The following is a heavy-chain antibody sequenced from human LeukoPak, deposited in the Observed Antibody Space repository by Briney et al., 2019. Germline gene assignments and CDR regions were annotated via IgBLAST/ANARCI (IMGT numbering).Heavy chain of an antibody. V-gene: IGHV3-64*01. Sequence: GGSLRLSCAASGFTFSTYAMHWVRQTPGKGLEYVSAISTNGGGTYHANSVKGRFTISRDNFKNTLYLHMNELRVDDTAMYYCATLGYCTAGSCSLNSFDYWGRGTLVTVSS. CDR2: ISTNGGGT. D-gene: IGHD2-15*01. J-gene: IGHJ4*02. CDR3: ATLGYCTAGSCSLNSFDY. CDR1: GFTFSTYA.